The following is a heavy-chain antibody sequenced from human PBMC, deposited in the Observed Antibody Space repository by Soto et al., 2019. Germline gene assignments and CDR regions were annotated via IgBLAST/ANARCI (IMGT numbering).Heavy chain of an antibody. CDR3: VKDQPRLTEFPSGFDI. D-gene: IGHD3-10*01. J-gene: IGHJ3*02. CDR2: ISGSGGST. Sequence: GKGLEWVSAISGSGGSTYYADSVKGRFTISRDNSKNTLYLQMNSLRAEDTAVYFCVKDQPRLTEFPSGFDICGQAIIVTV. V-gene: IGHV3-23*01.